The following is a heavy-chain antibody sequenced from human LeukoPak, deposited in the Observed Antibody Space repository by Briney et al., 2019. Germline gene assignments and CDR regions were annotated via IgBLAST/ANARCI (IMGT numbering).Heavy chain of an antibody. CDR2: ISSSGSTI. CDR1: GFTFSNYE. Sequence: GSLRLSCAASGFTFSNYEMNWVGPAPGKGLEWVSYISSSGSTIYYADSVKGRFTISRDNAKNSLYLQMNSLRAEDTAVYYCARVSIAVAGYYYYYYMDVWGKGTTVTISS. J-gene: IGHJ6*03. V-gene: IGHV3-48*03. CDR3: ARVSIAVAGYYYYYYMDV. D-gene: IGHD6-19*01.